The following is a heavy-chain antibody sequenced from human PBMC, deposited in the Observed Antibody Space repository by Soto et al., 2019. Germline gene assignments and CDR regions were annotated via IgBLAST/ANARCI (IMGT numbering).Heavy chain of an antibody. CDR2: IYSGGST. J-gene: IGHJ3*02. CDR1: GFTVSSNY. CDR3: ARDLVWFGELLWSDDAFDI. V-gene: IGHV3-66*01. D-gene: IGHD3-10*01. Sequence: PGGSLRLSCAASGFTVSSNYMSWVRQAPGKGLEWVSVIYSGGSTYYADSVKGRFTISRDNSKNTLYLQMNSLRAEDTAVYYCARDLVWFGELLWSDDAFDIWGQGTMVTVSS.